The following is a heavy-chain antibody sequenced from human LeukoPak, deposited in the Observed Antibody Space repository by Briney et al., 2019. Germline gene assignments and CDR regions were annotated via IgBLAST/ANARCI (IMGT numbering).Heavy chain of an antibody. CDR3: ARDPAPDAFDI. V-gene: IGHV4-30-4*08. CDR1: GGSISSGDYY. Sequence: SETLSLTCTVSGGSISSGDYYWSWIRQPPGKGLEWIGYIYYSGSTYYNPALKSRVTISVYTSKNQFSLKLSSVTAADTAVYYCARDPAPDAFDIWGQGTMVTVSS. J-gene: IGHJ3*02. CDR2: IYYSGST.